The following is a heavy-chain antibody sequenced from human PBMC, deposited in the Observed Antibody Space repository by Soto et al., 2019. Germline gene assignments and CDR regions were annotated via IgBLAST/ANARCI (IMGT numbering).Heavy chain of an antibody. CDR3: ARGGNWNDGYDAFDI. Sequence: VRSLRLSCAASGFTVSSNYMSWVRQATGKGLEWASIIYSGSSTYYADSVKGRFTISRDNAKNTLYLQMNSLRAEDTAVYYCARGGNWNDGYDAFDIWGQGTMVTVSS. V-gene: IGHV3-66*01. J-gene: IGHJ3*02. CDR1: GFTVSSNY. D-gene: IGHD1-1*01. CDR2: IYSGSST.